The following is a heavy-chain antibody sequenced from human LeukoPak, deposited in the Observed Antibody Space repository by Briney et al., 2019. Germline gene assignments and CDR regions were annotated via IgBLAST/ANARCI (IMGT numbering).Heavy chain of an antibody. CDR2: IGSGGDT. CDR1: GFSFSTYD. V-gene: IGHV3-13*01. CDR3: ARAVAGTDEIDS. J-gene: IGHJ4*02. D-gene: IGHD6-19*01. Sequence: GGSLRLSCAGSGFSFSTYDMLWVRQAPGKGLEWVSAIGSGGDTYYTDSVKGRFTISRESAKNSFYLQMNSLNAGDTGVYFCARAVAGTDEIDSWGQGTLVTVSS.